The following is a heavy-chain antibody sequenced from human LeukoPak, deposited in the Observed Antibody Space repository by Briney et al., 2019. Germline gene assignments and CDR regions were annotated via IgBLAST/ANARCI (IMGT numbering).Heavy chain of an antibody. V-gene: IGHV4-61*02. CDR3: AREPDSSGWGFDY. J-gene: IGHJ4*02. D-gene: IGHD6-19*01. CDR2: IYTSGST. Sequence: SETLSLPCTVSGGSISSGSYYWSWIRQPAGKGLEWIGRIYTSGSTNYNPSLKSRVTISVDTSKNQFSLKLSSVTAADTAVYYCAREPDSSGWGFDYWGQGTLVTISS. CDR1: GGSISSGSYY.